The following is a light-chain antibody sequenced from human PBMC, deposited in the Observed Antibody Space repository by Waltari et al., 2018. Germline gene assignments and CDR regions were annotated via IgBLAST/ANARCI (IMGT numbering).Light chain of an antibody. J-gene: IGLJ2*01. CDR1: SSTIGSNV. CDR2: SNN. Sequence: QSVLTQPPSASGTPGQRVTTSCSGSSSTIGSNVVNWYQQLPGSAPKLLIQSNNQRPSGVPDRFSGSKSGTSASLAISGLQSADEADYYCAAWDDSLNGHVVFGGGTKLTVL. CDR3: AAWDDSLNGHVV. V-gene: IGLV1-44*01.